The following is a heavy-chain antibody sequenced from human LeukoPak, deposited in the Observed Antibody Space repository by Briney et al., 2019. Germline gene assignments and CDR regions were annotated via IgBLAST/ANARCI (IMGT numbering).Heavy chain of an antibody. J-gene: IGHJ5*02. CDR2: IWGADDKT. CDR1: GFTFSNYA. CDR3: AKTQGYYDA. D-gene: IGHD2-15*01. Sequence: GGSLRLSCVASGFTFSNYAMTWVRQAPGKGLELVSGIWGADDKTVYGDAVKGRLATSRDNSKNTLYLQMNSLRGDDTAVYYCAKTQGYYDAWGQGALVTVSS. V-gene: IGHV3-23*01.